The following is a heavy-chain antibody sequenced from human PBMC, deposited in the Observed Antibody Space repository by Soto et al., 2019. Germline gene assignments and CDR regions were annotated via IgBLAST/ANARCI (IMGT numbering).Heavy chain of an antibody. J-gene: IGHJ3*02. CDR1: GFTFSSYG. CDR3: AREGAGKNTIFGVVLNRRGDAFDI. D-gene: IGHD3-3*01. V-gene: IGHV3-33*01. Sequence: GGSLRLSCAASGFTFSSYGMHWVRQAPGKGLEWVAVIWYDGSNKYYADSVKGRFTISRDNSKNTLYLQMNSLRAEDTAVYYCAREGAGKNTIFGVVLNRRGDAFDIWGQGTMVTVSS. CDR2: IWYDGSNK.